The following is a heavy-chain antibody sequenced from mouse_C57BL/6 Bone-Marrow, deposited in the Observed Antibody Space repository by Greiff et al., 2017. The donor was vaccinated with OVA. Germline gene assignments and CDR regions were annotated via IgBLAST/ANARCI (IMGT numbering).Heavy chain of an antibody. D-gene: IGHD1-1*01. CDR1: GYAFSSYW. J-gene: IGHJ1*03. CDR3: ARWGSSTYWYFDV. V-gene: IGHV1-80*01. Sequence: VKLVESGAELVKPGASVKISCKASGYAFSSYWMNWVKQRPGKGLEWIGQIYPGDGDTNYNGKFKGKATLTADKSSSTAYMQLSSLTSEDSAVYFCARWGSSTYWYFDVWGTGTTVTVSS. CDR2: IYPGDGDT.